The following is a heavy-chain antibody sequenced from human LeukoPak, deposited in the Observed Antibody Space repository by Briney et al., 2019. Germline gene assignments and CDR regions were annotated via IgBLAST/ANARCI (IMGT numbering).Heavy chain of an antibody. CDR2: IYYSGGT. D-gene: IGHD6-13*01. Sequence: SETLSLTCTVSGGSISSYYWSWIRQPPGKGLEWIGYIYYSGGTNYNPSLKSRVTISVDTSKNQFSLKLSSVTAADTAVYYCARGHGIAAAGREPYWFDPWGQGTLVTVSS. CDR1: GGSISSYY. J-gene: IGHJ5*02. CDR3: ARGHGIAAAGREPYWFDP. V-gene: IGHV4-59*01.